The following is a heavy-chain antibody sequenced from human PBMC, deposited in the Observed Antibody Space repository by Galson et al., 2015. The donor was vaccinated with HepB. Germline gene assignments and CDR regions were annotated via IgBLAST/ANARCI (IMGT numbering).Heavy chain of an antibody. Sequence: SVKVSCKASGYTFTSYGISWVRQAPGQGLEWMGWISGYNGNTNYAQKLQGSVTMTTETSTSTAYMELRSLRSDDTAVYYCARGSCSSTSCYRTAGWFDPWGQGTLVTVSS. CDR3: ARGSCSSTSCYRTAGWFDP. CDR1: GYTFTSYG. CDR2: ISGYNGNT. J-gene: IGHJ5*02. V-gene: IGHV1-18*01. D-gene: IGHD2-2*01.